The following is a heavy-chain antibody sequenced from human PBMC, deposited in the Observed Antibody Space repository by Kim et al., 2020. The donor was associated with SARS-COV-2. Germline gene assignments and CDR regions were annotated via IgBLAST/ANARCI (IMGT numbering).Heavy chain of an antibody. CDR3: AKDMGIPLQLWTYYYYYYGMDV. CDR2: ISYDGSNK. J-gene: IGHJ6*02. CDR1: GFTFSSYG. Sequence: GGSLRLSCAASGFTFSSYGMHWVRQAPGKGLEWVAVISYDGSNKYYADSVKGRFTISRDNSKNTLYLQMNSLRAEDTAVYYCAKDMGIPLQLWTYYYYYYGMDVWGQGHAVTVSS. V-gene: IGHV3-30*18. D-gene: IGHD5-18*01.